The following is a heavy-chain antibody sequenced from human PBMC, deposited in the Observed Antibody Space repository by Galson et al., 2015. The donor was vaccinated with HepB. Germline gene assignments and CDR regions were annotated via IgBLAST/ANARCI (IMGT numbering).Heavy chain of an antibody. CDR1: GFTFSSYG. CDR2: IWYDGSNK. CDR3: GRDINPRQQWQVALRY. J-gene: IGHJ4*02. V-gene: IGHV3-33*08. D-gene: IGHD6-19*01. Sequence: SLRLSCAASGFTFSSYGMHWVRQAPGKGLEWVAVIWYDGSNKYYADSVKGRFTISRENSKNTLCLQMNSLRAEDTAVYYCGRDINPRQQWQVALRYWGQGTQVTVSS.